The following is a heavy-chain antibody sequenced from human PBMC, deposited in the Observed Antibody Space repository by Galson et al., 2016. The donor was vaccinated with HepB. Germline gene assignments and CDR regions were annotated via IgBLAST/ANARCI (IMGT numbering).Heavy chain of an antibody. D-gene: IGHD5-12*01. CDR3: VKLSGHDIYYYYYCMDV. CDR2: ITSNGGTT. Sequence: SLRLSCAASGFTFSSYVMHWVRQAPGKGLEYVSAITSNGGTTYYADSVKGRFTISRDNSKNTLYLQMSSLRAEDTAVYHCVKLSGHDIYYYYYCMDVWGQGTTVTVSS. J-gene: IGHJ6*02. CDR1: GFTFSSYV. V-gene: IGHV3-64D*06.